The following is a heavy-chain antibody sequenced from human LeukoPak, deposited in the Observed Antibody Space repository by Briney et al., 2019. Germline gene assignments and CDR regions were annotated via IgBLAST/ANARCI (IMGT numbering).Heavy chain of an antibody. CDR3: ARGMATGGYYYYYYYMDV. CDR1: GGSISSGGYY. Sequence: SETLSLTCTVSGGSISSGGYYWSWIRQHPGKGLEWIGYIYYSGSTYYNPSLKSRVTISVDTSKNQFSLKLSSVTAADTAVYYCARGMATGGYYYYYYYMDVWGKGTTVTVSS. CDR2: IYYSGST. D-gene: IGHD5-24*01. J-gene: IGHJ6*03. V-gene: IGHV4-31*03.